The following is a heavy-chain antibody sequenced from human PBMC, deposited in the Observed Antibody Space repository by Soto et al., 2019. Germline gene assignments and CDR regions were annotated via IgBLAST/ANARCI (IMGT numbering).Heavy chain of an antibody. CDR3: VREGTMAPQGFYQ. D-gene: IGHD2-2*01. CDR1: GFTFSRFS. Sequence: QVQLVESGGGVVQPGRSLRLSCAASGFTFSRFSMHWVRQAPGKGLEWVAFISYDGISKYYADSVKGRFAISRDNSKNPMYLQMYSLRPEDTAVYYSVREGTMAPQGFYQWGQGSLVTVSS. V-gene: IGHV3-30*09. CDR2: ISYDGISK. J-gene: IGHJ4*03.